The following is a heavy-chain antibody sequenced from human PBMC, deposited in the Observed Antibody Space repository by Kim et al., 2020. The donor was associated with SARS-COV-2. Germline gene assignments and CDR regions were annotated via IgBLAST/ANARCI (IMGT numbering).Heavy chain of an antibody. Sequence: GGSLRLSCAASGITFSSSAMSWFRQAPGQGLEWVSTVGSGGTTTYYADSVKGRFTISRDNSKNTLYLQLNSLRVEDTALYFCARYITMKPQRSFDVWGQGTMVSVSS. CDR2: VGSGGTTT. CDR1: GITFSSSA. J-gene: IGHJ3*01. D-gene: IGHD3-22*01. V-gene: IGHV3-23*01. CDR3: ARYITMKPQRSFDV.